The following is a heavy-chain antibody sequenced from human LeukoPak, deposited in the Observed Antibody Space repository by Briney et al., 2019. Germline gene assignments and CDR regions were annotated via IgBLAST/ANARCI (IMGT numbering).Heavy chain of an antibody. CDR1: TFTFSSYW. J-gene: IGHJ5*02. CDR3: ARRGTYQNWFDP. D-gene: IGHD3-16*01. V-gene: IGHV3-7*01. Sequence: GGSLRLSCAASTFTFSSYWMSWVRQAPGKGLDWVATIKDDGSEKYYVDSVSGRFTTSRDNAKNSLYLQMNSLRAEDTAVYYCARRGTYQNWFDPWGQGTLVTVSS. CDR2: IKDDGSEK.